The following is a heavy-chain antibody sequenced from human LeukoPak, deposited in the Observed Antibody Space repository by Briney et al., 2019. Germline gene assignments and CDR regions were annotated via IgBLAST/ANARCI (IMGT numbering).Heavy chain of an antibody. V-gene: IGHV4-39*01. Sequence: PSETLSLTCTVSGGSISSSSYYWGWIRQPPGKGLEWIGSIYYSGSTYYNPSLKSRVTISVDTSKNQFSLKLSSVTAADTAVYYCATRDDYSNLYYFDYWGQGTLVTVSS. CDR2: IYYSGST. D-gene: IGHD4-11*01. CDR3: ATRDDYSNLYYFDY. J-gene: IGHJ4*02. CDR1: GGSISSSSYY.